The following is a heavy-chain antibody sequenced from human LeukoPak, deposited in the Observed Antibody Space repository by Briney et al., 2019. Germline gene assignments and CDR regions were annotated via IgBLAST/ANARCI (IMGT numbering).Heavy chain of an antibody. D-gene: IGHD2-21*02. CDR2: ISSSSSYI. CDR1: GFTFSSYS. J-gene: IGHJ4*02. V-gene: IGHV3-21*01. CDR3: ARGHIVVVTANRGDY. Sequence: GGSLRLSCAASGFTFSSYSMNWVRQAPGKGLEWVSSISSSSSYIYYADSVKGRFTISRDNAKNSLYLQMNSLRAEDTAVYYCARGHIVVVTANRGDYWGQGTLVTVSS.